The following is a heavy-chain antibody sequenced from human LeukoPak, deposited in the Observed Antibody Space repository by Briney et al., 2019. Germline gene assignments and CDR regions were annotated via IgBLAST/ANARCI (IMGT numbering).Heavy chain of an antibody. CDR1: GYTFTNYH. Sequence: ASVKVSCKASGYTFTNYHINWVRQATGQGLEWMGWMNPNSGDRGYAQKFQGRVTISGDTSISTSYMELGSLRSDDTAVYFCARTTSLTASGYDYWGQGTLVTVSS. D-gene: IGHD6-25*01. CDR3: ARTTSLTASGYDY. J-gene: IGHJ4*02. CDR2: MNPNSGDR. V-gene: IGHV1-8*03.